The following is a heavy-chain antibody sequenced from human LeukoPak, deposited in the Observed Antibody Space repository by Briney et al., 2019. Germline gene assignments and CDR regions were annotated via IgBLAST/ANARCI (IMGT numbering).Heavy chain of an antibody. Sequence: GGSLRLSCAASGFTFSSYAMSWVRQAPGKGLEGGSAISGSSSNTYYSDSVKGRFTISRDNSKNTLYLQMNSLRADDTAVYYCAKDLLDQDYGDYYFDYWGQGTLVTVSS. CDR3: AKDLLDQDYGDYYFDY. D-gene: IGHD4-17*01. J-gene: IGHJ4*02. CDR2: ISGSSSNT. V-gene: IGHV3-23*01. CDR1: GFTFSSYA.